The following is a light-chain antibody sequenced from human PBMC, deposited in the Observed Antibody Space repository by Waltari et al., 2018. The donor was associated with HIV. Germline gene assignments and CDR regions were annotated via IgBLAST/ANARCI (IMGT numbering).Light chain of an antibody. CDR1: SSDIGGYRF. CDR2: VVS. CDR3: SSYAADNDIW. Sequence: QSALTQPPSASGSPGQSVTISCPGSSSDIGGYRFVSWYQLPPGKRPNLMIYVVSKRSAGVPDRCPGSKSGNAASLTVSGLQAEDEADYFCSSYAADNDIWFGGGTKLTVL. V-gene: IGLV2-8*01. J-gene: IGLJ3*02.